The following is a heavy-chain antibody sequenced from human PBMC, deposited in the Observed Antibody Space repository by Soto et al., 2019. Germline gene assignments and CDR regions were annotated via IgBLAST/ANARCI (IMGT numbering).Heavy chain of an antibody. Sequence: EVQLVESGGGLVQPGGSLRLSCAASGFTVSSNYMSWVRQAPGKGQEWRSVIYNAGSGGSTYYADSVKGSFTLSRDKSKNTLFRQINSVRAEDTSVYYCARDYVHCSGVSCYGVPMYVWCTGTMVTVSS. CDR2: IYNAGSGGST. D-gene: IGHD2-15*01. CDR1: GFTVSSNY. CDR3: ARDYVHCSGVSCYGVPMYV. V-gene: IGHV3-66*01. J-gene: IGHJ6*03.